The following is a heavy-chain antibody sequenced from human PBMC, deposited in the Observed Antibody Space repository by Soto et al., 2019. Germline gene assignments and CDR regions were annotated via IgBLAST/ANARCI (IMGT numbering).Heavy chain of an antibody. V-gene: IGHV1-18*01. CDR3: ARRVGLAPVYDAFDI. CDR2: TYNGNT. J-gene: IGHJ3*02. Sequence: GPGVKKPGASVKVSCKTSGYTFTTYGISWVRQAPGQRLEWMGWTYNGNTNYAQKFQGRVTMTTDTSTSTAYMELRSLRSDDTAVYYCARRVGLAPVYDAFDIWGHGTLVTVCS. CDR1: GYTFTTYG. D-gene: IGHD2-8*01.